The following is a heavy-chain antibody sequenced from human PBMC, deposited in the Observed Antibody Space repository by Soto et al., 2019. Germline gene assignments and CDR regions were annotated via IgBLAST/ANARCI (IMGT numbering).Heavy chain of an antibody. J-gene: IGHJ3*02. V-gene: IGHV4-4*02. CDR2: IYHRGST. Sequence: TLSLTCAVSGASISSNNWWSWVRQPPGKGLEWIGEIYHRGSTNYNPSLKSRVTISVDKSKNQFSLKLSSVTAADTAVYYCARAGDYPLTGAFDIWGQGTMVTVSS. CDR3: ARAGDYPLTGAFDI. D-gene: IGHD4-17*01. CDR1: GASISSNNW.